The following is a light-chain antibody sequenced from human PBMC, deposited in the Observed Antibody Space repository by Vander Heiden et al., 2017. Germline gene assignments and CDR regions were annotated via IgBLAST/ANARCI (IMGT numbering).Light chain of an antibody. Sequence: QTVVTQEPSFSVSPGGTVTLTCGLSSGSVSTSYYPSWYQQTPGQAPRTRIDSTNTRSSGVPDRFSGSILGNTAAPNTTGAQADDESDDDGVLYKGSGICMVFGGGTKLTVL. V-gene: IGLV8-61*01. CDR2: STN. CDR3: VLYKGSGICMV. J-gene: IGLJ3*02. CDR1: SGSVSTSYY.